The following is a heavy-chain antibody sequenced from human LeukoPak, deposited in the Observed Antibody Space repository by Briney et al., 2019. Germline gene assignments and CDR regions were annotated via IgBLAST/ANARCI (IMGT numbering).Heavy chain of an antibody. V-gene: IGHV3-21*01. J-gene: IGHJ3*02. CDR2: ISSSSSYI. Sequence: GGSVRLSCAASGFTFSSYNMNWVRQAPGKGLEWVSSISSSSSYIYYADSVKGRFTISRDNAKNSLYLQMNSLRAEDTAVYYCARDRRSSSNDAFDIWGQGTMVTVSS. D-gene: IGHD6-13*01. CDR1: GFTFSSYN. CDR3: ARDRRSSSNDAFDI.